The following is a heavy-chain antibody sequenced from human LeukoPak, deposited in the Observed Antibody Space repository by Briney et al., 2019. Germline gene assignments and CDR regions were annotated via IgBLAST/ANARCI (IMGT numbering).Heavy chain of an antibody. J-gene: IGHJ4*02. CDR1: GVSISGYF. CDR3: ARHSSGGDYFDH. V-gene: IGHV4-59*08. D-gene: IGHD6-19*01. CDR2: IYYSGST. Sequence: SETLSLTCTVSGVSISGYFWSWIRQPPGKGLEWIGFIYYSGSTTYNPSLKSRVTISIDTSKNQFSLRLSSVTAADTAVYYCARHSSGGDYFDHWGQGTLVTVSS.